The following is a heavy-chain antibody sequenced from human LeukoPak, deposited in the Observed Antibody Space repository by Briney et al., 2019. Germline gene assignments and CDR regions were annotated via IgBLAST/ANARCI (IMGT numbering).Heavy chain of an antibody. D-gene: IGHD3-9*01. V-gene: IGHV3-48*04. CDR1: GVSFSGYS. Sequence: GGSLRLSCAASGVSFSGYSMNWVRQAPGKGLEWVAHIRGTSSAMNYAASVRGRFSISRDNAKNALFLEMSSLSAEDTAVYYCARDRDWSFDYWGQGTLVTVSS. J-gene: IGHJ4*02. CDR2: IRGTSSAM. CDR3: ARDRDWSFDY.